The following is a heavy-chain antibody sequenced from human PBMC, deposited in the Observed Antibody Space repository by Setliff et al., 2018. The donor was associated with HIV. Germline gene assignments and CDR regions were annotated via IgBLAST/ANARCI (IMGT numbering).Heavy chain of an antibody. CDR2: IIPTFTRA. CDR1: GGTFGRFG. Sequence: ASVKVSCKASGGTFGRFGISWVRQDPGQGLEWMGGIIPTFTRANYAQKFQARVIINTYKSMSTAFMELTSLTSEDTAVYYCARSVHSLYGDYATYFDPWGQGTQVTVSS. V-gene: IGHV1-69*05. D-gene: IGHD4-17*01. J-gene: IGHJ5*02. CDR3: ARSVHSLYGDYATYFDP.